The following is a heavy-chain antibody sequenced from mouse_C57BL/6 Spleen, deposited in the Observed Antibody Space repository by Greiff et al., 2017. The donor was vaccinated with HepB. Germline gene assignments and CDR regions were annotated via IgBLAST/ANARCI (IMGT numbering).Heavy chain of an antibody. CDR3: VRGTTVVGPWYFDV. V-gene: IGHV10-3*01. J-gene: IGHJ1*03. Sequence: EVKVEESGGGLVQPKGSLKLSCAASGFTFNTYAMHWVRQAPGKGLEWVARIRSKSSNYATYYADSVKDRFTISRDDSQSMLYLQMNNLKTEDTAMYYCVRGTTVVGPWYFDVWGTGTTVTVSS. CDR1: GFTFNTYA. CDR2: IRSKSSNYAT. D-gene: IGHD1-1*01.